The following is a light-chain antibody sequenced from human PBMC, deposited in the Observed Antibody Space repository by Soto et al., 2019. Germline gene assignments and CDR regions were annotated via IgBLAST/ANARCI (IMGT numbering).Light chain of an antibody. CDR1: QSVSSY. CDR2: DAS. Sequence: ESVLTQSPATLSLSPGERATVSCRASQSVSSYLAWYQQKPGQAPRLLIYDASNRATGIPARFSGSGSGTDFTLTISSLQPEDVATYYCQKYNSAPQTFGQGTKVDIK. J-gene: IGKJ1*01. CDR3: QKYNSAPQT. V-gene: IGKV3-11*01.